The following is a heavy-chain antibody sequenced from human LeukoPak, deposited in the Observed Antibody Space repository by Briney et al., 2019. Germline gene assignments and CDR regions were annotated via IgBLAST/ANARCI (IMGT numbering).Heavy chain of an antibody. Sequence: GGSLRLSCAASGFSFSSYWMHWVRQAPRKGLVWLSRINPDGSSTDYADSVKGRFTISRDNAKNTLYLQMNALRAEDTAMYYCAKKLNYGDPFYWGQGTLVTVSS. CDR1: GFSFSSYW. D-gene: IGHD4-17*01. J-gene: IGHJ4*02. CDR2: INPDGSST. CDR3: AKKLNYGDPFY. V-gene: IGHV3-74*01.